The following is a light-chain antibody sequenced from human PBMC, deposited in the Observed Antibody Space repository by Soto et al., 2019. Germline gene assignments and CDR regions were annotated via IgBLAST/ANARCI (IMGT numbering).Light chain of an antibody. Sequence: DIQMTQSPSTLSGSVGDRVTITCRASQTISSWLAWYQQKPGNTPKLLIYKASTLKSGVPSRFSGSGSGTEFTLTISSLQPDDFATYYCQHYNSYSEAFGRGTKVELK. J-gene: IGKJ1*01. CDR2: KAS. V-gene: IGKV1-5*03. CDR1: QTISSW. CDR3: QHYNSYSEA.